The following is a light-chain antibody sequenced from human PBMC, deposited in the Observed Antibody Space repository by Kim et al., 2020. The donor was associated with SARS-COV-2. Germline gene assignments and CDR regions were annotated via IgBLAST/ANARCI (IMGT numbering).Light chain of an antibody. CDR2: GAY. V-gene: IGKV3-20*01. CDR3: QQYGSSPIT. CDR1: QSVISTY. J-gene: IGKJ5*01. Sequence: EIVLTQSPGTLSLSPGERAALSCRASQSVISTYLGWYQQKPGQAPSLLIYGAYNRAPGIPDRFVGSGSGTDFTLIISRLEPEDFAVYYCQQYGSSPITFGQGTRLEIK.